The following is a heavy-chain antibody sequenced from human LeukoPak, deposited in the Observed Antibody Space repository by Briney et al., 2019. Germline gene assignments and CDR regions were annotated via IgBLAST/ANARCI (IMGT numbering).Heavy chain of an antibody. CDR3: VRVALYYYGSESFYFFEH. D-gene: IGHD3-10*01. CDR2: ISSSASII. J-gene: IGHJ4*02. Sequence: PGGSLRLSCAASGFTFSDYEMNWVRQAPGKGLEWVSYISSSASIIYYSDSVKGRFTISRDNAKNSLYLLMNTLRVEDTAIYYCVRVALYYYGSESFYFFEHWGQGTPVTASS. V-gene: IGHV3-48*03. CDR1: GFTFSDYE.